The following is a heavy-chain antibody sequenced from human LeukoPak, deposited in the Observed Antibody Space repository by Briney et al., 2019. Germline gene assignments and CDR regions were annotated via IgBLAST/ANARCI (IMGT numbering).Heavy chain of an antibody. Sequence: ASVKVSCKASGYTFTSYGISWVRQAPGQGLEWMGWISAYNGNTNYAQKLQGRVTMTTDTSTSTAYMELRSPRSDDTAVYYCARDNNLYGDYAIPFDYWCQGTLVTVSS. D-gene: IGHD4-17*01. CDR2: ISAYNGNT. J-gene: IGHJ4*02. V-gene: IGHV1-18*01. CDR3: ARDNNLYGDYAIPFDY. CDR1: GYTFTSYG.